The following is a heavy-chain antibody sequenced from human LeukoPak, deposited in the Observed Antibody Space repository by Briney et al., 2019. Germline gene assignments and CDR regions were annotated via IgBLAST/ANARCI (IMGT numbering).Heavy chain of an antibody. CDR3: AKDTSIGRYCTNGVCSPFDY. V-gene: IGHV3-74*01. CDR2: IKSDGST. J-gene: IGHJ4*02. CDR1: GFTFSSYW. Sequence: GGSLRLSCAASGFTFSSYWMHWVRQAPGKGLVWVSRIKSDGSTRYADSVKGRFTISRDNSKNTLYLQMNSLRADDTAVYYCAKDTSIGRYCTNGVCSPFDYWGQGTLVTVSS. D-gene: IGHD2-8*01.